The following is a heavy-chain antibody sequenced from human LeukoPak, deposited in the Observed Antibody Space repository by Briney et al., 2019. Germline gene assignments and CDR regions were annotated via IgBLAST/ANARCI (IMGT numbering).Heavy chain of an antibody. Sequence: SETLSLTCAVYIDSFSNYHWNWLRQTTAEGMEWIGEVNESGGTNISPSLRSRVILSVDTSKNQFSLKLISVTVADTAIYYCARGQGATVPQVGKNWFDPWGQGTRVTVSS. D-gene: IGHD1-26*01. CDR3: ARGQGATVPQVGKNWFDP. CDR1: IDSFSNYH. CDR2: VNESGGT. J-gene: IGHJ5*02. V-gene: IGHV4-34*01.